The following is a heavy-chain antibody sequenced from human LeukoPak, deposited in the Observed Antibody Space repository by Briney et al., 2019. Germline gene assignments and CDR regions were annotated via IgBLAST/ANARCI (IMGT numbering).Heavy chain of an antibody. D-gene: IGHD3-22*01. Sequence: SETLSLTCTVSGGSISSYYWSWVRQPPGKGLEWIGYIYYSGSTNYNPSLKSRVTISVDTSKNQFSLKLSSVTAADTAVYYCAREKAYDSSGYYYYYGMDVWGQGTTVTVSS. CDR2: IYYSGST. V-gene: IGHV4-59*01. CDR1: GGSISSYY. J-gene: IGHJ6*02. CDR3: AREKAYDSSGYYYYYGMDV.